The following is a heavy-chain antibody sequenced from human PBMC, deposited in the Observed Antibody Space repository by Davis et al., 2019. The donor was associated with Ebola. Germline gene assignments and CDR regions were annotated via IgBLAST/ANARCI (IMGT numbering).Heavy chain of an antibody. J-gene: IGHJ4*02. D-gene: IGHD3-3*01. V-gene: IGHV3-13*01. Sequence: GGSLRLSCAASGFTFSSYDMHWVRQATGKRLEWVSAIGTAGDTYYPGSVKGRFTISRANAKSSLYLQMNSLRAEDTAVYYCTRAGFGSNYFDYWGQGTLATVSS. CDR2: IGTAGDT. CDR3: TRAGFGSNYFDY. CDR1: GFTFSSYD.